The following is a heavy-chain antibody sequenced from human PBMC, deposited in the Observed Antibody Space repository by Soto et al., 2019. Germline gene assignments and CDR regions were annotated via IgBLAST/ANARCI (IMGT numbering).Heavy chain of an antibody. J-gene: IGHJ4*02. D-gene: IGHD3-10*01. CDR2: IYYSGST. V-gene: IGHV4-59*01. CDR3: ACLGRRMVRGAIDY. Sequence: PSETLSLTCTVSGGSISSYYWSWIRQPPGKGLEWIGYIYYSGSTNYNPSLKSRVTISVDTSKNQFSLKLSSVTAADTAVYYCACLGRRMVRGAIDYWGQGTLVTVSS. CDR1: GGSISSYY.